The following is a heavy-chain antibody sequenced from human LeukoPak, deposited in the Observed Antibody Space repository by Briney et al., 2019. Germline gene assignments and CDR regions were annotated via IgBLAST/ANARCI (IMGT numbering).Heavy chain of an antibody. CDR1: GGSFTAFY. V-gene: IGHV4-4*07. Sequence: SETLSLTCTVSGGSFTAFYWSWIRQPAGKGLEWIGRFFSSGDTDYNPSFKSRATISVDKSKNQFSLTLTSVTAADTAVYFCARFSGNYGHDYWGQGTLVTVSS. D-gene: IGHD3-10*01. CDR3: ARFSGNYGHDY. CDR2: FFSSGDT. J-gene: IGHJ4*02.